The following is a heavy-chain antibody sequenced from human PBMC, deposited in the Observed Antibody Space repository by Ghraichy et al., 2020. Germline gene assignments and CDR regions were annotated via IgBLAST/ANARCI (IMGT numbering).Heavy chain of an antibody. Sequence: SQTLSLTCTVSGGSVSSGSYYWSWIRQPPGKGLEWIGYIYYSGSTNYNPSLKSRVTISVDTSKNQFSLKLSSVTAADTAVYYCARDPIVVVPAAINYYYYGMEVWGLGATVTVSS. CDR1: GGSVSSGSYY. V-gene: IGHV4-61*01. D-gene: IGHD2-2*02. CDR2: IYYSGST. J-gene: IGHJ6*02. CDR3: ARDPIVVVPAAINYYYYGMEV.